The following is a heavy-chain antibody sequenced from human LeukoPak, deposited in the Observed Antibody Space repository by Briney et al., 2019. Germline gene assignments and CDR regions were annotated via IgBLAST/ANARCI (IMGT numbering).Heavy chain of an antibody. CDR3: ARDEQLAFQD. D-gene: IGHD6-13*01. CDR1: GFTFNTYA. CDR2: VSYDGSNK. J-gene: IGHJ4*02. Sequence: GGSLRLCCAASGFTFNTYAMYWVRQAPGKGLEWVAGVSYDGSNKYYADSVKGLFTISRDNSKNTLFLQMNSLRPEDTAVYYCARDEQLAFQDWGQGTLVTVSS. V-gene: IGHV3-30-3*01.